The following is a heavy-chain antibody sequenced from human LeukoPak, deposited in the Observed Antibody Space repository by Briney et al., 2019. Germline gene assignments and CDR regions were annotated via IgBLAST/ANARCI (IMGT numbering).Heavy chain of an antibody. J-gene: IGHJ4*02. V-gene: IGHV3-7*01. D-gene: IGHD3-3*01. CDR3: AGTYYDFWSGYYSYFDY. Sequence: GGSLRLSCAASGFTFSSYWMSWVRQAPGKGLEWVANIKQDGSEKYYVDSVKGRFTISRDNAKSSLYLQMNSLRAEDTAVYYCAGTYYDFWSGYYSYFDYWGQGTLVTVSS. CDR2: IKQDGSEK. CDR1: GFTFSSYW.